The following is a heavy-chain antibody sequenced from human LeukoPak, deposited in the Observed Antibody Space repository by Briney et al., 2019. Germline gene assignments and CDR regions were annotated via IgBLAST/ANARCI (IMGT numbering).Heavy chain of an antibody. J-gene: IGHJ4*02. CDR1: GGSFNSFN. CDR2: VIPILGMA. Sequence: SVKVSCKASGGSFNSFNINWVRQAPGQGLDWMGRVIPILGMANYAQKFQGRVKITADKSTTTAYMELSSLRSEDTAVYFCASEIENVDTGIEYWGQGTLLTVSS. V-gene: IGHV1-69*02. D-gene: IGHD5-18*01. CDR3: ASEIENVDTGIEY.